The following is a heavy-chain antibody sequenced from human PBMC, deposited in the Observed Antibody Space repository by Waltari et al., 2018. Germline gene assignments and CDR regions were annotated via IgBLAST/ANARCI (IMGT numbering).Heavy chain of an antibody. CDR2: IYSGGST. V-gene: IGHV3-53*01. CDR3: ARWQQWPVRAFDY. Sequence: EVQLVESGGGLIQPGGSLRLSCAASGSIVSSNYMSWVRQAPGRGLEWVSLIYSGGSTYYADSVKGRFTISRDNSKNTLYLQMDSLSVEDTAVYYCARWQQWPVRAFDYWGQGTLVTVSS. D-gene: IGHD6-19*01. J-gene: IGHJ4*02. CDR1: GSIVSSNY.